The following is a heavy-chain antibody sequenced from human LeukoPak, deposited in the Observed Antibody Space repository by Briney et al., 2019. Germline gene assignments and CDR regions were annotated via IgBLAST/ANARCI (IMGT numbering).Heavy chain of an antibody. CDR1: GFTFGTYW. Sequence: GGSLRLSCAASGFTFGTYWMTWVRQAPGKGLEWVANIKQDGSDKYYVDSVKGRFTISRDNAKNSLYLQMNSLRAEDTAVYYCARARDFTGSYPDVFDVWGQGTMVTVSS. J-gene: IGHJ3*01. CDR2: IKQDGSDK. D-gene: IGHD1-26*01. CDR3: ARARDFTGSYPDVFDV. V-gene: IGHV3-7*01.